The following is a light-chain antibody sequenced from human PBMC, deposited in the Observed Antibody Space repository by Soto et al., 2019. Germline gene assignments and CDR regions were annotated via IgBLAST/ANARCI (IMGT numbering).Light chain of an antibody. CDR3: QQYGSSPLT. V-gene: IGKV3-20*01. CDR2: GAS. J-gene: IGKJ4*01. CDR1: QSVSSSY. Sequence: EIVLTQSPGTLSLSPGERATLSCRASQSVSSSYLAWYQQKPGQAPRLLIYGASSTATGIPDRFSGSGSGTDFTITISRLEPEDVAVYYCQQYGSSPLTFGGGTKVEIK.